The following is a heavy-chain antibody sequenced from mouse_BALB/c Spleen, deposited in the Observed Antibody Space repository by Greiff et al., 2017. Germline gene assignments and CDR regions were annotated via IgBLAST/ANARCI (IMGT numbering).Heavy chain of an antibody. CDR1: GYTFTDYA. CDR2: ISTYYGDA. D-gene: IGHD2-2*01. V-gene: IGHV1S137*01. CDR3: ARSGGYDYFDY. J-gene: IGHJ2*01. Sequence: QVQLQQSGAELVRPGVSVKISCKGSGYTFTDYAMHWVKQSHAKSLEWIGVISTYYGDASYNQKFKGKATMTADKSSSTAYMQLSSLTSEDSAVYFCARSGGYDYFDYWGQGTTLTVSS.